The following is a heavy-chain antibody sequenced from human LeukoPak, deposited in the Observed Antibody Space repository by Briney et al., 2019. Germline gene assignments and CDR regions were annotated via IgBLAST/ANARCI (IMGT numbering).Heavy chain of an antibody. Sequence: SETLSLTCGVSGGSFSGYYWTLIRQPPGKGLEWIGEINRRGSTNYNPSLGSRVTISVDTSKNQFSLKLSSMSAADTAVYYCARGRVYDFWSGYYTPYYCDYWGQGTLVTVSS. D-gene: IGHD3-3*01. CDR1: GGSFSGYY. CDR3: ARGRVYDFWSGYYTPYYCDY. V-gene: IGHV4-34*01. J-gene: IGHJ4*02. CDR2: INRRGST.